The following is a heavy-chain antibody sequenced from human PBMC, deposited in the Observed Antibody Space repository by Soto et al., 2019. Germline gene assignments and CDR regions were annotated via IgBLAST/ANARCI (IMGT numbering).Heavy chain of an antibody. Sequence: QVQLQESGPGLVKPSQTLSLTCTVSGGSISSGGYYWSWIRQHPGKGLEWIGYIYHSGTTYYNPSLKSRVTISVNTSKNQFSLKLTSVTAADTAVYYCARGRGYQLLGWFDPWGQVTLVTVSS. J-gene: IGHJ5*02. CDR2: IYHSGTT. D-gene: IGHD2-2*01. CDR3: ARGRGYQLLGWFDP. V-gene: IGHV4-31*03. CDR1: GGSISSGGYY.